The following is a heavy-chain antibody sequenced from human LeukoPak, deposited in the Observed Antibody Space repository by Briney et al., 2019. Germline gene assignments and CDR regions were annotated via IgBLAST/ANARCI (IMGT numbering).Heavy chain of an antibody. CDR2: ISSSSSTI. J-gene: IGHJ4*02. V-gene: IGHV3-48*01. CDR3: ARTQEGFWSGYYTGFDY. D-gene: IGHD3-3*01. CDR1: GFTFSSYG. Sequence: GGSLRLSCAASGFTFSSYGMNWVRQAPGKGLEWVSYISSSSSTIYYADSVKGRFTISRDNAKNSLYLQMNSLRAENTAVYYCARTQEGFWSGYYTGFDYWGQGTLVTVSS.